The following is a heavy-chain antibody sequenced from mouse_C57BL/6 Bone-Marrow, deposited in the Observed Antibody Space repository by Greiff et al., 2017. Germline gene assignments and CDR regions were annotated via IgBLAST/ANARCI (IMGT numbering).Heavy chain of an antibody. V-gene: IGHV1-64*01. Sequence: VQLQESGAELVKPGASVKLSCKASGYTFTSYWMHWVKQRPGQGLEWIGMIHPNSGSTNYNEKFKSKATLTVDKSSSTAYMQLSSLTSEDSAFYYCASIYYGYDGPWFAYWGQGTLVTVSA. CDR3: ASIYYGYDGPWFAY. D-gene: IGHD2-2*01. J-gene: IGHJ3*01. CDR1: GYTFTSYW. CDR2: IHPNSGST.